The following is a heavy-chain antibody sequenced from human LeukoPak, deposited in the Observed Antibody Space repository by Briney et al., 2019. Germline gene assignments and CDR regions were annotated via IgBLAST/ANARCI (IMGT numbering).Heavy chain of an antibody. D-gene: IGHD4-11*01. CDR2: IIISSSYI. V-gene: IGHV3-21*01. J-gene: IGHJ6*03. CDR1: GFTFSSYS. CDR3: ATYSNYDDYYYYMDV. Sequence: GGSLRLSCAASGFTFSSYSMNWVRQAPGKGLEWVSSIIISSSYIYYADSVKGRFTISRDNAKNSLYLQMNSLRAEDTAVYYCATYSNYDDYYYYMDVWGKGTTVTVSS.